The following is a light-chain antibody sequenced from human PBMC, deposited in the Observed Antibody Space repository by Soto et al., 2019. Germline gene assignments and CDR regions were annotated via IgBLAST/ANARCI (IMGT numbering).Light chain of an antibody. J-gene: IGKJ3*01. CDR3: QQRSNWPRFT. CDR1: QSVSSY. CDR2: DAS. V-gene: IGKV3-11*01. Sequence: EIVLTQSPATLSLSPGERATLSCRASQSVSSYLAWYQQKPGQAPRLLIYDASNRATGIPARFSGSGSGTDFTLTISXLXPEDFAVYYCQQRSNWPRFTFGPGTKVDIK.